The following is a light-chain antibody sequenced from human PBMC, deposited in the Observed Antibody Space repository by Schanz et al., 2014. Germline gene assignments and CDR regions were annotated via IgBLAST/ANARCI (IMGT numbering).Light chain of an antibody. Sequence: QSSLTQPASVSGSPGQSITISCTGTSSDVGGYNYVSWYQHHPGKAPKLMIYDVTNRPSGVSSRFSGSKSGNTASLTISGLQAEDEADYYCSSYRRTATVAVFGTGTQLTVL. CDR2: DVT. CDR1: SSDVGGYNY. CDR3: SSYRRTATVAV. J-gene: IGLJ1*01. V-gene: IGLV2-14*03.